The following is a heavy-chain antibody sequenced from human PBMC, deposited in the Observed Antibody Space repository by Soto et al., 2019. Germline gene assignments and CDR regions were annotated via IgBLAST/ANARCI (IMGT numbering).Heavy chain of an antibody. D-gene: IGHD6-25*01. CDR3: AKSDIAAADIDY. J-gene: IGHJ4*02. Sequence: VGSLRLSCAASGFTFSSYGMHWVRQAPGKGLEWVAVISYDGSNKYYADSVKGRFTISRDNSKNTLYLQMNSLRAEDTAVYYCAKSDIAAADIDYWGQGTLVTVSS. V-gene: IGHV3-30*18. CDR2: ISYDGSNK. CDR1: GFTFSSYG.